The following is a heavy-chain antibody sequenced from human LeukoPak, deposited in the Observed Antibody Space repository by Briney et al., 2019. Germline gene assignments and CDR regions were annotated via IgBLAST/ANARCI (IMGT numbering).Heavy chain of an antibody. CDR2: ITVGGGGI. J-gene: IGHJ4*02. Sequence: GGSLTLSCSASGFTFSNYAMSWVRQVPGKGLEWVSAITVGGGGIYYAASMKSRFTISRANSKNTLYLQINSRRAEDTAVYYCSKWGDYDALTGYYVSDYWGQGTLVTVSS. CDR1: GFTFSNYA. V-gene: IGHV3-23*01. CDR3: SKWGDYDALTGYYVSDY. D-gene: IGHD3-9*01.